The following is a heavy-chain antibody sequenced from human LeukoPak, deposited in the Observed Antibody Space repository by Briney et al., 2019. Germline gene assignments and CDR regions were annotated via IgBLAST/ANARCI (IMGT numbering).Heavy chain of an antibody. V-gene: IGHV4-34*01. J-gene: IGHJ4*02. D-gene: IGHD6-19*01. Sequence: SETLSLTCAVYGGSFSGYYWSWIRQPPGKGLEWIGEINHSGSTNYNPSLKSRVTISVDTSKNQFSLKLSSETAADTAVYYCARVFLKGRIRASVSGWHDYWGQGTLVTVSS. CDR1: GGSFSGYY. CDR2: INHSGST. CDR3: ARVFLKGRIRASVSGWHDY.